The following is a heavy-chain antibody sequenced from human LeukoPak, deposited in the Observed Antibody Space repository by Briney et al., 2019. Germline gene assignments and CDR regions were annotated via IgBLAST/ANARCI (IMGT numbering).Heavy chain of an antibody. V-gene: IGHV4-30-2*01. D-gene: IGHD6-13*01. CDR1: GGSISSGGYS. Sequence: SETLSLTCAVSGGSISSGGYSWSWIRQPPGKGLEWIGYIYHSGSTYYNPSLKSRVTISVDRSKNQFSLKLSSVTAADTAVYYCARGPLIAAAGTWGGYYFDYWGQGTLVTVSS. CDR3: ARGPLIAAAGTWGGYYFDY. J-gene: IGHJ4*02. CDR2: IYHSGST.